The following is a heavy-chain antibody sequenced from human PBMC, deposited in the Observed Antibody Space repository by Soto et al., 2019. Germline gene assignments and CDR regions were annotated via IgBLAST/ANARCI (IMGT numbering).Heavy chain of an antibody. V-gene: IGHV3-11*01. Sequence: PGGSLRLSCAASGFTFSDYYMSWIRQAPGKGLEWVSYISSSGSTIYYADSVKGRFTISRDNAKNSLYLQMNSLRAEDTAVYYCARDLLQLEPPPPVYYYYGMDVWGQGTTVTVSS. J-gene: IGHJ6*02. CDR1: GFTFSDYY. D-gene: IGHD1-1*01. CDR3: ARDLLQLEPPPPVYYYYGMDV. CDR2: ISSSGSTI.